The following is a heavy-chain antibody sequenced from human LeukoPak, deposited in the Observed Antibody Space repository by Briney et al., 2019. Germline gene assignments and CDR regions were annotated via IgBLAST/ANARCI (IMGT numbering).Heavy chain of an antibody. J-gene: IGHJ6*03. CDR3: ARDRQGDYYGSGSYLYYYYYMDV. V-gene: IGHV4-34*01. CDR2: INHSGST. Sequence: PSETLSLTCAVYGGSFSGYYWSWIRQPPGKGLEWIGEINHSGSTNYNPSLKSRVTISVDTSKNQFSLKLSSVTAADTAVYYCARDRQGDYYGSGSYLYYYYYMDVWGKGTTVTVSS. D-gene: IGHD3-10*01. CDR1: GGSFSGYY.